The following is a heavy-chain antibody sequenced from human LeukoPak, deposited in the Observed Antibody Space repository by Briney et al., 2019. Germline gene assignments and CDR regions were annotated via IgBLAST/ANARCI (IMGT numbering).Heavy chain of an antibody. CDR2: IYYSGST. Sequence: SETLSLTRTVSGGSISSSSYYWGWIRQPPGKGLEWIGSIYYSGSTYYNPSLKSRVTISVDTSKNQFSLKLSSVTAADTAVYYCARAFSSITIIDLLDYWGQGTLVTVSS. CDR3: ARAFSSITIIDLLDY. CDR1: GGSISSSSYY. J-gene: IGHJ4*02. D-gene: IGHD3-3*01. V-gene: IGHV4-39*01.